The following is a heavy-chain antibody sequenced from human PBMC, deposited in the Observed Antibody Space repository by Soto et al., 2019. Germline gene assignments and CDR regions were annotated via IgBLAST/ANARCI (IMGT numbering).Heavy chain of an antibody. V-gene: IGHV4-59*01. J-gene: IGHJ4*02. Sequence: SETLSLTCSVSGGSISSNYWSWIRQPPGKGLEWIGYIYYSGSTNYNPSLKSRVTISVDTSKSQFSLKLSSVTAADTAVYYCAKGVAAAVCDYWGQGTLVTVS. D-gene: IGHD6-13*01. CDR2: IYYSGST. CDR1: GGSISSNY. CDR3: AKGVAAAVCDY.